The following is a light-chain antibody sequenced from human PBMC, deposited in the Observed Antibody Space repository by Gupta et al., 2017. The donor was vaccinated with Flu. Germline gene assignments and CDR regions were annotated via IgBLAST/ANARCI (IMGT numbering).Light chain of an antibody. CDR3: QTWGTGIQGV. Sequence: QLVLTQSPSASASLGASVKLPCTLRSGHSSYAIAWHQQQPEKGPRYLMKLNSDGSHSKGDGIPDRFSGSSSGAERYLTISSLQSEDEADYYCQTWGTGIQGVFGGGTKLTVL. CDR1: SGHSSYA. V-gene: IGLV4-69*01. J-gene: IGLJ2*01. CDR2: LNSDGSH.